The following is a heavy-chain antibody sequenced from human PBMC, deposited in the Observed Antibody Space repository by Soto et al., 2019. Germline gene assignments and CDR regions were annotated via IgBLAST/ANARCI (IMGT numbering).Heavy chain of an antibody. D-gene: IGHD3-3*01. CDR1: GYTFTSYG. CDR3: ARDGSVRDFWSGYYTGYVYYGMDV. CDR2: ISAYNGNT. Sequence: ASVKVSCKASGYTFTSYGISWVRQAPGQGLEWMGWISAYNGNTNYAQKLQGRVTMTTDTSTSTAYMELRSLRSDDTAVYYCARDGSVRDFWSGYYTGYVYYGMDVWGQGTTVTAP. J-gene: IGHJ6*02. V-gene: IGHV1-18*04.